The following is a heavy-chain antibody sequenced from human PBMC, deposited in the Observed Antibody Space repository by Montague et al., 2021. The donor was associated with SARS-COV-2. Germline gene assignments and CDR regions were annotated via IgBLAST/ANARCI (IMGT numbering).Heavy chain of an antibody. V-gene: IGHV4-4*07. CDR2: TSGST. CDR3: ARNYSHCSGGSSVFDY. Sequence: TSGSTNYNPSLKSRISISVDTSKNHFSLRLSSVTAADTAIYYCARNYSHCSGGSSVFDYWGQGTRVPVSS. D-gene: IGHD2-15*01. J-gene: IGHJ4*02.